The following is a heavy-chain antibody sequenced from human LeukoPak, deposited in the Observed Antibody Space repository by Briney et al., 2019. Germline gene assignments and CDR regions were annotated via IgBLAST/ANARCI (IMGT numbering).Heavy chain of an antibody. CDR2: INAGNGNT. V-gene: IGHV1-3*01. J-gene: IGHJ4*02. CDR3: ARSQEECSGICEFDY. CDR1: GYTFSSYA. Sequence: GASVKVSCKTSGYTFSSYAMHWVRQAPGQRLEWMGWINAGNGNTKYSQKFQGRVTITRDTSASTAYMELSSLRSEDTAVYYCARSQEECSGICEFDYWGQGTLVTVSS. D-gene: IGHD1-26*01.